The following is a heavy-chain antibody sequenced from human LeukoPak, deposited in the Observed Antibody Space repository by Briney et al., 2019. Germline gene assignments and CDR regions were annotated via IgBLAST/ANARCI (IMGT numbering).Heavy chain of an antibody. CDR3: ARDLQRHDAFDI. CDR2: VSYSGTT. J-gene: IGHJ3*02. CDR1: GGSISSSSYY. Sequence: SETLSLTCTVSGGSISSSSYYWSWIRQSPGEGLEWIGYVSYSGTTNYNPSLKSRVTISVDTAKNQFSLKLTSVIAADTAVYYCARDLQRHDAFDIWGQGTMVTVSS. V-gene: IGHV4-61*01.